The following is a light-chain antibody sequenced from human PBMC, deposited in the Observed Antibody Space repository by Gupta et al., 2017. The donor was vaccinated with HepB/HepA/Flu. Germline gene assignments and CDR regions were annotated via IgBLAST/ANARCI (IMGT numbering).Light chain of an antibody. CDR2: QVS. V-gene: IGKV2-30*02. Sequence: DVVMTQSPLSLPVTLGQPASISCRSNQSLGHRGGVPYLNWFQQRPGQSPRRLIYQVSYRDSGVPDRFSGSGSGTDFTLKISGVEAEDVGIYYCMQVTHRPLTFGPGTRVEIK. CDR3: MQVTHRPLT. CDR1: QSLGHRGGVPY. J-gene: IGKJ1*01.